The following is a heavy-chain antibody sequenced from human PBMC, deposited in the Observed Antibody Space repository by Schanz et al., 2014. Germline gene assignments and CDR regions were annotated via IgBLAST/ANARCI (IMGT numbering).Heavy chain of an antibody. V-gene: IGHV3-30*19. Sequence: QVQMVESGGGVVQPGRSLRLSCAASGFAFSVYGMHWVRQAPGKGPEWVAVISYDGRNKYYADSVKGRFTISRDNSKNTLYLQMNSLRSDDTAVYYCARDAADFYDILTEEDYWGQGTLVTVSS. CDR3: ARDAADFYDILTEEDY. CDR1: GFAFSVYG. D-gene: IGHD3-9*01. CDR2: ISYDGRNK. J-gene: IGHJ4*02.